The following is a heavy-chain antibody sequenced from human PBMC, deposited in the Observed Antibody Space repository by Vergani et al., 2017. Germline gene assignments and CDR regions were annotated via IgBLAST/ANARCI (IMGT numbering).Heavy chain of an antibody. CDR3: AKDRLRTTVTTPYFDY. CDR2: ISSSGSTI. CDR1: GFTFSDYY. V-gene: IGHV3-11*01. J-gene: IGHJ4*02. Sequence: QVQLVESGGGLVKPGGSLRLSCAASGFTFSDYYMSWIRQAPGKGLEWVSYISSSGSTIYYADSVKGRFTISRDNAKNTLYLQMNSLRAEDTAVYYCAKDRLRTTVTTPYFDYWGQGTLVTVSS. D-gene: IGHD4-17*01.